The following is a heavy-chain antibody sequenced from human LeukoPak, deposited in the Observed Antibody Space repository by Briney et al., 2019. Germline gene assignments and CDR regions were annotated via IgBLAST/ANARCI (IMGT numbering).Heavy chain of an antibody. CDR1: GGSFSGYY. CDR2: INHSGST. CDR3: ARPSSGSWTFDY. J-gene: IGHJ4*02. Sequence: SETLSLTCAVYGGSFSGYYWSWIRQPPGKGLEWIGEINHSGSTNYNPSLKSRVTISVDTSKNQFSLKLSSVTAADTAVYYCARPSSGSWTFDYWGQGTLVTVSS. V-gene: IGHV4-34*01. D-gene: IGHD3-10*01.